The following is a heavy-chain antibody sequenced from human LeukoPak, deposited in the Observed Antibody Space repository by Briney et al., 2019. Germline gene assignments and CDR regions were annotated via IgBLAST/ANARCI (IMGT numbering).Heavy chain of an antibody. V-gene: IGHV1-8*01. J-gene: IGHJ3*01. CDR3: AGGPRVVLVN. Sequence: ASVKVSCKASGYTFTSYDINWVRQATGQGLEVMGWMNPNSGNTGYAQKFQGRVTITRSTSISTAYMELSSLRPEDTAVYYCAGGPRVVLVNWGQGTMVTVSS. CDR2: MNPNSGNT. D-gene: IGHD2-8*02. CDR1: GYTFTSYD.